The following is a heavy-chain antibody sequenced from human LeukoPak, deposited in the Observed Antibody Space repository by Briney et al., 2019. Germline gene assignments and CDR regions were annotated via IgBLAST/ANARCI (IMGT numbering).Heavy chain of an antibody. D-gene: IGHD6-13*01. Sequence: PSETLSLTCAVYGGSFSGYYWSWIRQPPGKGLEWIGEINHSGSTNYNPSLKSRVTISVDTSKNQFSLKLGSVTAADTAVYYCARGRSGYSSSWYVSVYFDYWGQGTPVTVSS. CDR3: ARGRSGYSSSWYVSVYFDY. J-gene: IGHJ4*02. V-gene: IGHV4-34*01. CDR2: INHSGST. CDR1: GGSFSGYY.